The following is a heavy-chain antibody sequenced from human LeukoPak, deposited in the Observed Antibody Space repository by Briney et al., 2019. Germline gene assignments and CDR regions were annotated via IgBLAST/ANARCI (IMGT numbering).Heavy chain of an antibody. J-gene: IGHJ4*02. CDR2: IYWNGDK. V-gene: IGHV2-5*01. CDR1: GFSLSTTGVG. D-gene: IGHD3-22*01. CDR3: AHTTTYHDSPAYHFDY. Sequence: SGPTLVKPTQTLTLTCAFSGFSLSTTGVGVGWIRQPPGKALEWLALIYWNGDKHYRPSLKTRLTITKDTSKNQVVLTMTNVDPVDTATYYCAHTTTYHDSPAYHFDYWGQGALVTVSS.